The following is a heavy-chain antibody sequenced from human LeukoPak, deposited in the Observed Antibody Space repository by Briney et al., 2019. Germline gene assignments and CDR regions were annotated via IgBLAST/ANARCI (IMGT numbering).Heavy chain of an antibody. V-gene: IGHV1-46*01. D-gene: IGHD3-22*01. CDR2: INPSGGST. CDR1: GYTFTSYY. J-gene: IGHJ2*01. Sequence: ASVKVSCKASGYTFTSYYMHWVRQAPGQGLEWMGIINPSGGSTSYAQKFQGRVTMTKDMSTSTVYMELSSLRSEDTAVYYCARSGYYDSSGYPSRLYLDLWGRGTLVTVSS. CDR3: ARSGYYDSSGYPSRLYLDL.